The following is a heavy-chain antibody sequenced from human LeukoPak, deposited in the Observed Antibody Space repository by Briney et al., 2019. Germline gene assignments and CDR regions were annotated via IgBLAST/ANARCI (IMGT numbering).Heavy chain of an antibody. CDR1: GYTFTSYG. V-gene: IGHV1-2*02. Sequence: ASVKVSCKASGYTFTSYGISWVRQAPGQGLEWMGWINPNSGDTNYAQKFQDGVTTTRDTSISTAYMELSRLTSDDTAFYYCVSSGFDYWGQGTLVTVSS. J-gene: IGHJ4*02. CDR2: INPNSGDT. D-gene: IGHD3-22*01. CDR3: VSSGFDY.